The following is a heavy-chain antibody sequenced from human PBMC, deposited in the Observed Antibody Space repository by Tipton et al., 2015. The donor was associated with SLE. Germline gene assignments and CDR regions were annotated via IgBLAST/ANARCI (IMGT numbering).Heavy chain of an antibody. D-gene: IGHD6-13*01. CDR2: INHSGST. V-gene: IGHV4-34*01. J-gene: IGHJ5*02. CDR1: GGSFSGYY. Sequence: LRLSCAVYGGSFSGYYWSWIRQPPGKGLEWIGEINHSGSTNYNPSLKSRVTISVDTSKNQFSLKLSSVTAADTAAYYCASGVTAAGTGRTDWFDPWGQGTLVTVSS. CDR3: ASGVTAAGTGRTDWFDP.